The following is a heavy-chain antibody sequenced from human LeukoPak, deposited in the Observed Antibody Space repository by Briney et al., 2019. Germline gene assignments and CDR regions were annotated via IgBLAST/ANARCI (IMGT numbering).Heavy chain of an antibody. J-gene: IGHJ5*02. Sequence: PGGSLRLSCAASGFISSSYWMSWVRQAPGKGLQWVANIKQDGSEKYYVDSVKGRFTISRDDAKNSLYLQMNSLRAEDTAVYYCAREISAADRWFDPWGQGTLVTVSS. CDR1: GFISSSYW. V-gene: IGHV3-7*01. CDR2: IKQDGSEK. D-gene: IGHD6-13*01. CDR3: AREISAADRWFDP.